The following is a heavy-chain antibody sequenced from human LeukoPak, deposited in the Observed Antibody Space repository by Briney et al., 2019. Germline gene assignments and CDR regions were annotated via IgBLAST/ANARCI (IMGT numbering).Heavy chain of an antibody. CDR1: GFTFSSYS. J-gene: IGHJ4*02. V-gene: IGHV3-21*01. CDR2: ISSSSSYI. Sequence: PGGSLRLSCAASGFTFSSYSMNWVRQAPGKGLEWVSSISSSSSYIYYADSVKGRFTISRDNAKNSLYLQMNSLRAEDTAVYYCARDVSLRGWSDYWGQGTLVTVSS. CDR3: ARDVSLRGWSDY. D-gene: IGHD6-19*01.